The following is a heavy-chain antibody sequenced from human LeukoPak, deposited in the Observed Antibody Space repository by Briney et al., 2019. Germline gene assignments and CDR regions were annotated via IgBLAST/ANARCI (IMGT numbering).Heavy chain of an antibody. D-gene: IGHD1-14*01. CDR2: IYTSGST. CDR1: GGSFSGYY. CDR3: ALAGGTTIDAFDI. J-gene: IGHJ3*02. Sequence: SETLSLTCAVYGGSFSGYYWSWIRQPAGKGLEWIGRIYTSGSTNYNPSLKSRVTMSVDTSKNQFSLKLSSVTAADTAVYYCALAGGTTIDAFDIWSQGTMVTASS. V-gene: IGHV4-59*10.